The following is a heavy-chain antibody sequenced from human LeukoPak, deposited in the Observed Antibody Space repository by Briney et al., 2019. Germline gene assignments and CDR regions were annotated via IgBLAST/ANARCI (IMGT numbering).Heavy chain of an antibody. CDR1: GYTFTSYG. V-gene: IGHV1-18*01. J-gene: IGHJ5*02. Sequence: ASVKVSCKASGYTFTSYGISWVRQAPRQRLEWMEWISPYNGNTNYAQKLQGRVTMTTDTSTSTAYMELRSLRSDDTAVYYCARDGHKYSSSSTIGFDPWGQGTLVTVSS. CDR2: ISPYNGNT. CDR3: ARDGHKYSSSSTIGFDP. D-gene: IGHD3-9*01.